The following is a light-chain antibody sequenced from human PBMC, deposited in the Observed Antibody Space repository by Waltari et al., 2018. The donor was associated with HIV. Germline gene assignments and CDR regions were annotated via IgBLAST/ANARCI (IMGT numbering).Light chain of an antibody. J-gene: IGLJ1*01. CDR1: SSHVGSDDL. V-gene: IGLV2-23*02. CDR2: EVT. CDR3: CSCPRSGIRYV. Sequence: SALTHPASVSGSPGQSIPLSCPGTSSHVGSDDLVSWYQQHPGEAPNLIIYEVTKRPSGVSNRFSGSKSGNTASLTISGLQAEDEADYYCCSCPRSGIRYVFGTGTKVTVL.